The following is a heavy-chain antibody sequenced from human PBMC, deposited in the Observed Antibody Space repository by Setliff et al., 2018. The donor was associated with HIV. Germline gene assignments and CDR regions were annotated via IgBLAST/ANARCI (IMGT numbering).Heavy chain of an antibody. CDR2: IYYSGST. V-gene: IGHV4-59*01. Sequence: KPSETLSLTCTVSDGSFSSDYWTWIRQTPGKGLEWIGYIYYSGSTQYNPSLTSRVTISVDTSKNHFSLKLTSVTAADTAVYYFARAEMATSVAFDIWGQGTMVTVSS. D-gene: IGHD5-12*01. J-gene: IGHJ3*02. CDR1: DGSFSSDY. CDR3: ARAEMATSVAFDI.